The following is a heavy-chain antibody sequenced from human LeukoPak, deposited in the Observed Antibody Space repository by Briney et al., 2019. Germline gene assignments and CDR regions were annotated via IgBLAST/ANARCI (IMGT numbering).Heavy chain of an antibody. CDR3: ARRPPSGLTGYYIFDY. V-gene: IGHV5-51*01. D-gene: IGHD3-9*01. J-gene: IGHJ4*02. Sequence: GESLKISCKGSGYSFTSYWIGWVRQMPGKGLEWMGIIYPGDSDTRYSPSFQGQVTISADKSISTAYLQWSSLKASDTAMYYCARRPPSGLTGYYIFDYWGQGTLVTVSS. CDR1: GYSFTSYW. CDR2: IYPGDSDT.